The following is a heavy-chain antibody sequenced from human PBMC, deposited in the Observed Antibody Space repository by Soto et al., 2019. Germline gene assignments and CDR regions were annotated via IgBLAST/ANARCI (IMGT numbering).Heavy chain of an antibody. CDR2: ISAYNGNT. CDR1: GYTFTSYG. D-gene: IGHD6-13*01. CDR3: AIDRKAAAEHRDFFPH. V-gene: IGHV1-18*01. Sequence: ASVKVSCKASGYTFTSYGISWVRQAPGQGLEWMGWISAYNGNTNYAQKLQGRVTMTTGTSTSTAYMELRSLRSDDTAVYYCAIDRKAAAEHRDFFPHWGQGTLDIGSS. J-gene: IGHJ1*01.